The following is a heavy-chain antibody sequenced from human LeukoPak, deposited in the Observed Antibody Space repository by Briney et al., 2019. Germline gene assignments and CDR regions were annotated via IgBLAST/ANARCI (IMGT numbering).Heavy chain of an antibody. CDR1: GFTFSSYE. V-gene: IGHV3-48*03. CDR2: ISSSGSTI. D-gene: IGHD3-9*01. CDR3: ARVKSRYFAPYYGMDV. J-gene: IGHJ6*02. Sequence: GGSLRLSCAASGFTFSSYEMNWVRQAPGKGLEWVSYISSSGSTIYYADSVKGRFTISRDNAKNSLHLQMNSLRAEDTAVYYRARVKSRYFAPYYGMDVWAKGPRSPSP.